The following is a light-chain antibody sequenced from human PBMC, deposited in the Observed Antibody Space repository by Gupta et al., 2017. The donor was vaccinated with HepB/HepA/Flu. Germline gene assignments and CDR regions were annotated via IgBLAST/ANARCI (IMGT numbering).Light chain of an antibody. CDR2: AAS. CDR1: QSISSY. CDR3: QQRNSSPYT. V-gene: IGKV1-9*01. J-gene: IGKJ2*01. Sequence: DIPLTQSPSFLSAAVGDRVTITCRASQSISSYLTWYQQKPGRAPKLLIYAASTLQSGVPSRFSGSGAGTEFTLTISSLQPEDFATYYCQQRNSSPYTFGQGTKLEIK.